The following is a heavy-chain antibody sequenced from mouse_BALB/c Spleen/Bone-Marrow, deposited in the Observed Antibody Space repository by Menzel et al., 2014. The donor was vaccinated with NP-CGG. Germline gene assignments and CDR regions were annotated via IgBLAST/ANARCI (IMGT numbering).Heavy chain of an antibody. CDR1: GFNIKDTY. V-gene: IGHV14-3*02. CDR2: IDPANGNT. CDR3: GRAIYL. D-gene: IGHD5-1*01. J-gene: IGHJ4*01. Sequence: EVQLQQSGAELVKPGASVKLSCTASGFNIKDTYMHWVKQRPEQGLEWIGRIDPANGNTKYDPKFQGKATITADTSSDTAYLELSGLTSEDTAVYYCGRAIYLWGQGTSVTVSS.